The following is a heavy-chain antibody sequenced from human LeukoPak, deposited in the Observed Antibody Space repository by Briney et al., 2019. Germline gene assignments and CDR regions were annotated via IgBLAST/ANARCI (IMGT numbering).Heavy chain of an antibody. CDR2: ISYDGSNK. D-gene: IGHD3-22*01. V-gene: IGHV3-30*03. CDR3: VTVSSGYSHYYDMDV. CDR1: GFTFSSYG. J-gene: IGHJ6*02. Sequence: GGSLRLSCAASGFTFSSYGMHWVRQAPGKGLEWVAVISYDGSNKYYADSVKGRFTISRDNSKNTLYLQMNSLRAEDTAVYYCVTVSSGYSHYYDMDVWGQGTTVTVSS.